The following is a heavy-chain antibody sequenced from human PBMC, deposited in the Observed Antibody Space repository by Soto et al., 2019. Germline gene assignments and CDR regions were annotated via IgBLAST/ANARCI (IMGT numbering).Heavy chain of an antibody. D-gene: IGHD6-19*01. Sequence: GGSLRLSCAASGFTFSSYGMHWVRQAPGKGLEWVAVISYDGSNKYYADSVKGRFTISRDNSKNTLYLQMNSLRAEDTAVYYCAKENSGWSTITCRYWGQGTLVTVSS. CDR3: AKENSGWSTITCRY. J-gene: IGHJ4*02. V-gene: IGHV3-30*18. CDR2: ISYDGSNK. CDR1: GFTFSSYG.